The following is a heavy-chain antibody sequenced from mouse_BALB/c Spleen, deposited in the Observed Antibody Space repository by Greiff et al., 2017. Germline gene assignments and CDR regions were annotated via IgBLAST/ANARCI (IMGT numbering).Heavy chain of an antibody. CDR2: IWTGGGT. J-gene: IGHJ3*01. V-gene: IGHV2-9-2*01. D-gene: IGHD2-4*01. CDR1: GFSLTSYD. CDR3: VRGYDYPFAY. Sequence: VMLVESGPGLVAPSQSLSITCTVSGFSLTSYDISWIRQPPGKGLEWLGVIWTGGGTNYNSAFMSRLSISKDNSKSQVFLKMNSLQTDDTAIYYCVRGYDYPFAYWGQGTLVTVSA.